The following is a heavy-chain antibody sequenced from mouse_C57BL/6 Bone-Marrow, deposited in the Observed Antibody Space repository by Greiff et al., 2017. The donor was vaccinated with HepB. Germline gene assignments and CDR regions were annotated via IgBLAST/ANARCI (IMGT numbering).Heavy chain of an antibody. CDR1: GFSFNTYA. V-gene: IGHV10-1*01. J-gene: IGHJ4*01. Sequence: EVKVVESGGGLVQPKGSLKLSCAASGFSFNTYAMNWVRQAPGKGLEWVARIRSKSNNYATYYADSVKDRFTISRDDSESMLYLQMNNLKTEDTAMYYCVRRGGNYDYAMDYWGQGTSVTVSS. D-gene: IGHD2-1*01. CDR2: IRSKSNNYAT. CDR3: VRRGGNYDYAMDY.